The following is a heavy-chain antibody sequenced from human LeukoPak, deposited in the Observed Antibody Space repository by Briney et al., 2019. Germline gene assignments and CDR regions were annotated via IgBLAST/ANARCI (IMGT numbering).Heavy chain of an antibody. CDR2: IYYSGST. Sequence: SETLSLTCTVSGGSISSYYWSWIRQPPGKGLEWIGYIYYSGSTYYNPSLKSRVTISVDTSKNQFSLKLSSVTAADTAVYYCARHFESTGTTPWGQGTLVTVSS. CDR3: ARHFESTGTTP. D-gene: IGHD1-1*01. V-gene: IGHV4-59*04. CDR1: GGSISSYY. J-gene: IGHJ4*02.